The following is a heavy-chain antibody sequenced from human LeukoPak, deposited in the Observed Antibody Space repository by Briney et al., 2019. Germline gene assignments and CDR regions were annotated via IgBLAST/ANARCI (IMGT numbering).Heavy chain of an antibody. CDR3: ARVGSGGAWFDF. J-gene: IGHJ4*02. CDR1: GGSISSYY. D-gene: IGHD6-19*01. CDR2: IYYSGST. Sequence: SETLSLTRTVSGGSISSYYWSWIRQPPGKGLEWIGYIYYSGSTNYNPSPKSRVTISVDTSKNQFSLKMTSVTAADTAVYFCARVGSGGAWFDFWGQGTLVTVSS. V-gene: IGHV4-59*01.